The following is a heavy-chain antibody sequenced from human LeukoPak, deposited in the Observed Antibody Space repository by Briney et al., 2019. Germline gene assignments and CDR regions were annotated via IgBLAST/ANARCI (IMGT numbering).Heavy chain of an antibody. D-gene: IGHD5-12*01. CDR3: ARYSGSGYGMFYFDY. J-gene: IGHJ4*02. CDR2: IYHSGST. V-gene: IGHV4-4*02. CDR1: GGSISSSNW. Sequence: SETLSLTCAVSGGSISSSNWWSWVRQPPGKGLEWIGEIYHSGSTNYNPSLQSRVTSSLDTSKNQFSLKLSSVTAADTAVYYCARYSGSGYGMFYFDYWGQGTLVTVSS.